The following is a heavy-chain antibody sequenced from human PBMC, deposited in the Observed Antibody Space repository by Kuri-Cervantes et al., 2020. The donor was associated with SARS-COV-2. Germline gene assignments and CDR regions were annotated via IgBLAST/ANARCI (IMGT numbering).Heavy chain of an antibody. CDR3: ATGAAAGRDNWFDP. Sequence: ASVKVSCKVSGYTLTEFSMHWVRQAPGKGLEWMGGFDPEDGETIYAQKFQGRVTMTEDTSTDTAYMELSSLGSEDTAVYYCATGAAAGRDNWFDPWGQGTLVTVSS. CDR1: GYTLTEFS. V-gene: IGHV1-24*01. D-gene: IGHD6-13*01. CDR2: FDPEDGET. J-gene: IGHJ5*02.